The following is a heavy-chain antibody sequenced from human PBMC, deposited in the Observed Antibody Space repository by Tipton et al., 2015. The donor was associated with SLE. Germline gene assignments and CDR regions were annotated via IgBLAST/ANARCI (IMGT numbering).Heavy chain of an antibody. Sequence: TLSLTCTVSGGSVSSGSYYWAWIRQPPGKGPEWLGTIYYSGSTYYYPSLKSRITISVDTSKNQFSLKLSSVTAADTAVYYCARGRLPGALWCQGTTVTVSS. D-gene: IGHD1-26*01. CDR2: IYYSGST. J-gene: IGHJ6*02. CDR3: ARGRLPGAL. V-gene: IGHV4-39*07. CDR1: GGSVSSGSYY.